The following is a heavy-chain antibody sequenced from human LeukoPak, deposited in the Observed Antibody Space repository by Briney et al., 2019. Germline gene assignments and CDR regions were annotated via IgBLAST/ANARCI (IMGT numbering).Heavy chain of an antibody. J-gene: IGHJ4*02. CDR2: IIPIFGTA. CDR3: AISITIFGVVYYYFDY. Sequence: SVKVSCKASGGTFSSYAISWVRQAPGQGLEWMGGIIPIFGTANYAQKFQGRVTITTDESTSTAYMELSSLRSEDTAVYYCAISITIFGVVYYYFDYWGQGTLVTVSS. V-gene: IGHV1-69*05. D-gene: IGHD3-3*01. CDR1: GGTFSSYA.